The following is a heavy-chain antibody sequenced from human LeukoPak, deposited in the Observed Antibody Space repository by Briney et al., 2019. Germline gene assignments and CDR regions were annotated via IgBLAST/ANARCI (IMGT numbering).Heavy chain of an antibody. CDR2: IYYSGST. V-gene: IGHV4-59*08. J-gene: IGHJ4*02. D-gene: IGHD6-19*01. CDR1: GGSISSYY. CDR3: ARSLGAVAGTDFDY. Sequence: PSETLSLTCTVSGGSISSYYWSWIRQPPGKGLEWIGYIYYSGSTNYNPSLKSRVTISVDTSKNQFSLKLSSVTAADTAVYYCARSLGAVAGTDFDYWGQGTLVTVSS.